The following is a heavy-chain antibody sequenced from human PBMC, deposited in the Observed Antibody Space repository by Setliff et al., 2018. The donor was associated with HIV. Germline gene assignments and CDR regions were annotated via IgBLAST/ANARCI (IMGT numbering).Heavy chain of an antibody. D-gene: IGHD5-18*01. CDR3: ARADIYGYVDF. J-gene: IGHJ4*02. V-gene: IGHV4-34*01. CDR1: GGSFSANY. CDR2: IHHTGST. Sequence: SSETLSLTCAVYGGSFSANYWTWIRQPPGEGLEWIGEIHHTGSTNYNPSLKSRVTISTDTSKKHFSLKVTSVTAADTAMYYCARADIYGYVDFWGQGTLVTVSS.